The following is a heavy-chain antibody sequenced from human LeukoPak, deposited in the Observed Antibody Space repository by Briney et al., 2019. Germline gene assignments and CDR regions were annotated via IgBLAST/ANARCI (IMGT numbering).Heavy chain of an antibody. CDR3: AKDLPPTWY. CDR1: GFTFSSYG. CDR2: IRYDGSNK. V-gene: IGHV3-30*02. Sequence: GGSLRLSCAASGFTFSSYGMHWVRQAPGKGLEWVAFIRYDGSNKHYADSVKGRFTISRDNSKNTLYLQMNSLRAEDTAVYYCAKDLPPTWYWGQGTLVTVSS. J-gene: IGHJ4*02.